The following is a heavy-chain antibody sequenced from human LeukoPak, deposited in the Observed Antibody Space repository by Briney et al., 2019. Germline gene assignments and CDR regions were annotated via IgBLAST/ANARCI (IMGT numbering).Heavy chain of an antibody. Sequence: SETLSLTCTVSGGSISSGDYYWSWIRQPPGKSLEWVGYIYYSGSTYYNPSLKSRVTISVDTSKNQFSLKLSSVTAADTAVYYCARAEPPDRYLYRPIAAAGTSDPYWYFDLWGRGTLVTVSS. D-gene: IGHD6-13*01. V-gene: IGHV4-30-4*01. J-gene: IGHJ2*01. CDR1: GGSISSGDYY. CDR3: ARAEPPDRYLYRPIAAAGTSDPYWYFDL. CDR2: IYYSGST.